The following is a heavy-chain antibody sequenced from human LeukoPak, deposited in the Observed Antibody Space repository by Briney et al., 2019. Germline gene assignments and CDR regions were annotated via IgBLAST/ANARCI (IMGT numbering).Heavy chain of an antibody. V-gene: IGHV3-48*03. D-gene: IGHD2-21*02. CDR1: VFTFRSYE. CDR2: ISDIGTTQ. J-gene: IGHJ3*02. CDR3: ARDRSKVTAYDDALDI. Sequence: GGSLRLSCAPSVFTFRSYEPNWVRDSPGKGLERVSYISDIGTTQHYADTVKGRFIISRDNAKNSLYLQMNSLTAADTAVYYCARDRSKVTAYDDALDIWGQGTMVIVSS.